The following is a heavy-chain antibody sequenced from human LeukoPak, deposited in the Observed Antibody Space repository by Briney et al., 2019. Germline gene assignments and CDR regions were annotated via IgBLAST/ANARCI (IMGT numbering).Heavy chain of an antibody. Sequence: GESLKISCAASGFTFSSYSMNWVRQAPGKGLEWVSSISSSSSYIYYADSVKGRFTISRDNAKNSLYLQMNSLRAEDTAVYYCARDRHQRGYSYGTLDYWGQGTLVTVSS. CDR3: ARDRHQRGYSYGTLDY. J-gene: IGHJ4*02. V-gene: IGHV3-21*01. D-gene: IGHD5-18*01. CDR1: GFTFSSYS. CDR2: ISSSSSYI.